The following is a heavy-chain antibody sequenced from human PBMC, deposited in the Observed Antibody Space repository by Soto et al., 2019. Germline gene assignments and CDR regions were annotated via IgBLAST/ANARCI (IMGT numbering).Heavy chain of an antibody. D-gene: IGHD2-15*01. V-gene: IGHV1-8*01. CDR1: GYTFTSYD. CDR2: MNPNSGNT. CDR3: ARVKSGIADYSVYYYYYNMDV. Sequence: ASVKVSCKASGYTFTSYDINWVRQATGQGLEWMGWMNPNSGNTGYAQKFQGRVTMTRNTSISTAYMELSSLRSEDTAVYYCARVKSGIADYSVYYYYYNMDVWGKGTTVTVSS. J-gene: IGHJ6*03.